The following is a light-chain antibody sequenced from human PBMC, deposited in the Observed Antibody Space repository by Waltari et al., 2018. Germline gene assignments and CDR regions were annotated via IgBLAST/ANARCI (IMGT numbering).Light chain of an antibody. V-gene: IGLV2-14*03. CDR2: DVS. J-gene: IGLJ3*02. CDR1: SSDVGGYSY. CDR3: SSFTSKSTWV. Sequence: QSALTQPASVSGSPGQSITLSCTGTSSDVGGYSYVSWYQQQPDKAPKLLIYDVSNRALGVSNRFSGSKSGNTASLTISGLQAEDESDYYCSSFTSKSTWVFGGGTKLTVL.